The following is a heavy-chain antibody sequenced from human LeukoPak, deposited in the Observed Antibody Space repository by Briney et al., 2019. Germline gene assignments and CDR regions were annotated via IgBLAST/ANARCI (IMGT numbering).Heavy chain of an antibody. Sequence: SETLSLTCTVSGGSVNSGSYYWSWIRQPPGTGLEWIGEINHSGSTNYNPSLKSRVTISVDTSKNQFSLKLSSVTAADTAVYYCARGYSGSYPHWGQGTLVTVSS. CDR2: INHSGST. J-gene: IGHJ4*02. V-gene: IGHV4-39*07. CDR1: GGSVNSGSYY. D-gene: IGHD1-26*01. CDR3: ARGYSGSYPH.